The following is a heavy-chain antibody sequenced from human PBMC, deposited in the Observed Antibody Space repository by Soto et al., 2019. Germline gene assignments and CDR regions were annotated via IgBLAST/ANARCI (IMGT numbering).Heavy chain of an antibody. V-gene: IGHV1-8*01. J-gene: IGHJ4*02. Sequence: QVQLVQSGAEVKKPGASVKVSCKASGYTFTSYDINWVRLATGQGLEWMGWMNPNSGNTGYAQKFQGRVTMTSNTSISTAYMELSSLRSQYMAVYYCARTLYGYNVDYWGQGTLVPVSS. CDR3: ARTLYGYNVDY. D-gene: IGHD5-12*01. CDR1: GYTFTSYD. CDR2: MNPNSGNT.